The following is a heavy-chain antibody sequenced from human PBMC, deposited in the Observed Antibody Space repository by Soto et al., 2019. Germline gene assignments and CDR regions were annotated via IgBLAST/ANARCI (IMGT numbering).Heavy chain of an antibody. CDR3: AKVLYCSGGSCYYRLSCDY. CDR2: ISYDGSNK. V-gene: IGHV3-30*18. Sequence: GGSLRLSCAASGFTFSSYGMHWVRQAPGKGLEWVAVISYDGSNKYYADSVKGRFTISRDNSKNTLYLQMNSLRAEDTAVYYCAKVLYCSGGSCYYRLSCDYLAQGPLVTVSS. J-gene: IGHJ4*02. D-gene: IGHD2-15*01. CDR1: GFTFSSYG.